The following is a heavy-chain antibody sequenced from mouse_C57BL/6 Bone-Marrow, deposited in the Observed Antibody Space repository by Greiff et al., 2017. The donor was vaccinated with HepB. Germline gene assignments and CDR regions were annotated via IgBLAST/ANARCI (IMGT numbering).Heavy chain of an antibody. V-gene: IGHV14-1*01. Sequence: VQLQQSGAELVRPGASVKLSCTASGFNIKDYYMHWVKQRPEQGLEWIGRIDPEDGDTEYAPKFQGKATMTADTSSNTAYLQLSSLTSEDTAVYYCTTNDGYYVGYAMDYWGQGTSVTVSS. CDR1: GFNIKDYY. D-gene: IGHD2-3*01. CDR3: TTNDGYYVGYAMDY. J-gene: IGHJ4*01. CDR2: IDPEDGDT.